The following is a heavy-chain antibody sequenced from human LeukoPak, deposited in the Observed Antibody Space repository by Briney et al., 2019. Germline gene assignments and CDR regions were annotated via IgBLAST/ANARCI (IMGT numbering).Heavy chain of an antibody. CDR3: ARQPNGDSGGYFDY. Sequence: SGSLSLTCTVSGYSISSGYYWGWIRQPPGKGLEWIGSIYHSESADYNPSLKSRVTISVDTTRNQFSLKLRSVTAADTAVYFCARQPNGDSGGYFDYWGQGALVTVSS. CDR2: IYHSESA. V-gene: IGHV4-38-2*02. CDR1: GYSISSGYY. D-gene: IGHD4-17*01. J-gene: IGHJ4*02.